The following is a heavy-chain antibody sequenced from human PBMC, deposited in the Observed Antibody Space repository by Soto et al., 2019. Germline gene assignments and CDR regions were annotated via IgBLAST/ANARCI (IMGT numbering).Heavy chain of an antibody. Sequence: QVQLVESGGGVVQPGRSLRLSCAASGFAFSDYAIHWVRQAPGKGLGWVAVIWDDGNDKYYANSGEGRFAISRDNSKNTLYLQMNSLRAEDTAVYYCARSPAVIASKQYYFCYYMAVWGKGTTVTVSS. D-gene: IGHD2-21*01. CDR1: GFAFSDYA. CDR3: ARSPAVIASKQYYFCYYMAV. J-gene: IGHJ6*03. V-gene: IGHV3-33*01. CDR2: IWDDGNDK.